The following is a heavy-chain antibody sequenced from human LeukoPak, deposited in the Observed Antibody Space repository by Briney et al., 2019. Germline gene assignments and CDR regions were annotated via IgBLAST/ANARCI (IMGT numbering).Heavy chain of an antibody. CDR1: GGSVSSGSYY. V-gene: IGHV4-61*01. J-gene: IGHJ2*01. D-gene: IGHD1-26*01. CDR3: ARDKSGGYRYWYFDL. CDR2: IYYSGST. Sequence: PAETLSLTCTVSGGSVSSGSYYWSWIRQPPGKGLEWIGYIYYSGSTNYNPSLKSRGTISVDTSKNQFSLKLSSVTAADAAVYYCARDKSGGYRYWYFDLWGRGTLVTVSS.